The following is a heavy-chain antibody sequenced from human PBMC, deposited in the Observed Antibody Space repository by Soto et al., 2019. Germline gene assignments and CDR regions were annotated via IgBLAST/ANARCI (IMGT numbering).Heavy chain of an antibody. V-gene: IGHV1-69*13. CDR1: GGTLSSYA. CDR2: IIPIFGTA. J-gene: IGHJ3*02. CDR3: ATTNDTVHDAFDI. D-gene: IGHD2-8*01. Sequence: ASVKVSCKASGGTLSSYAISWVRQAPGQGLEWMGGIIPIFGTANYAQKFQGRVTITADESTSTAYMELSSLRSEDTAVYYCATTNDTVHDAFDICGQVKMVTVSS.